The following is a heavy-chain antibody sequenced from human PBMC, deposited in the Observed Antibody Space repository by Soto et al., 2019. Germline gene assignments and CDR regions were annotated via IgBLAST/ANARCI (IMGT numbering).Heavy chain of an antibody. V-gene: IGHV3-23*01. CDR2: FSGSGGGT. Sequence: QLGGSLGPSCAASGLTFSSYAMSWFRQPPGKGLEWASAFSGSGGGTYYADAGKGRCTISRANSKNTLYLQMNSLRAEDAAVYFCAKDRPAGSRATRPYTWFDPWGQGTLVTVSS. J-gene: IGHJ5*02. D-gene: IGHD1-26*01. CDR3: AKDRPAGSRATRPYTWFDP. CDR1: GLTFSSYA.